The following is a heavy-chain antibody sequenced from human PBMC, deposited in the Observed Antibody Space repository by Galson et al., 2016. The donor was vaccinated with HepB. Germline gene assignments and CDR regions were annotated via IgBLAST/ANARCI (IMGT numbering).Heavy chain of an antibody. CDR1: FDSIRSFY. J-gene: IGHJ6*02. D-gene: IGHD1-26*01. V-gene: IGHV4-59*08. CDR2: VQYTGNT. CDR3: ARHRVLRAERYYYYGLDV. Sequence: SETLSLTCTVTFDSIRSFYWAWIRQVPGKGLEWIGYVQYTGNTNYNPSLKSRLTISAHTTKNPFSLKFTSVTPADTAVYFCARHRVLRAERYYYYGLDVWGQGIPVTVSS.